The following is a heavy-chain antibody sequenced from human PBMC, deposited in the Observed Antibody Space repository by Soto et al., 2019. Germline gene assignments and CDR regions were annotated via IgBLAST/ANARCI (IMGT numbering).Heavy chain of an antibody. CDR2: IDPSDSYT. Sequence: PGESLKISCKGSGYSFTSYWISWVRQMPGKGLEWMGRIDPSDSYTNYSPSFQGHVTISADKSISTAYLQWSSLKASDTAMYYCARLKVTSSSSSGMDVWCQGITVTIS. CDR1: GYSFTSYW. V-gene: IGHV5-10-1*01. D-gene: IGHD6-6*01. J-gene: IGHJ6*02. CDR3: ARLKVTSSSSSGMDV.